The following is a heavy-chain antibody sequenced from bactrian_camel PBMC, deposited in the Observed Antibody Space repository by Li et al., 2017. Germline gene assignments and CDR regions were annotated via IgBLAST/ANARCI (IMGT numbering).Heavy chain of an antibody. D-gene: IGHD4*01. CDR2: LHTTFMTT. Sequence: HVQLVESGGGSVQAGGSLTLSCEASGYAYTYNKNCWGWFRQESGKDREVVASLHTTFMTTYYPDSVKGRFTISQDNAKNTLYLQMDSLEPEDTAMYYCAAGRPGASCAVDYGTLRFTNYWGQGTQVTVS. CDR3: AAGRPGASCAVDYGTLRFTNY. CDR1: GYAYTYNK. V-gene: IGHV3S54*01. J-gene: IGHJ4*01.